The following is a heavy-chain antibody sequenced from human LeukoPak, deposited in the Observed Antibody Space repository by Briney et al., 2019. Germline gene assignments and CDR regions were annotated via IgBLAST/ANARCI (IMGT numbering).Heavy chain of an antibody. CDR2: ISDSGGSA. V-gene: IGHV3-23*01. D-gene: IGHD3-22*01. CDR3: AKGYDYESSGYPQPFDY. J-gene: IGHJ4*02. Sequence: PGGSLRLSCAASGFTFGSYAMSWVRQAPGKGLEWVSAISDSGGSAYYTDSGKGRFTISRDNSRNTMYLQMNSLRAEASALYFCAKGYDYESSGYPQPFDYWGQGTLVTVSS. CDR1: GFTFGSYA.